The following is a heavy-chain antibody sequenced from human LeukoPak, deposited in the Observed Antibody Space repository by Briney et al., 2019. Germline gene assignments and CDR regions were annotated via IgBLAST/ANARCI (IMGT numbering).Heavy chain of an antibody. CDR2: IYTSGST. Sequence: SETVSLTCTVSGSSISSGSYYWSWIRQPAGKGLEWIGRIYTSGSTNYNPSLKSRVTISVDTSKNQFSLKMRSVTAADTAVYYCARVRAVAGTPPDYWGQGTLVTVSS. D-gene: IGHD6-19*01. J-gene: IGHJ4*02. CDR1: GSSISSGSYY. CDR3: ARVRAVAGTPPDY. V-gene: IGHV4-61*02.